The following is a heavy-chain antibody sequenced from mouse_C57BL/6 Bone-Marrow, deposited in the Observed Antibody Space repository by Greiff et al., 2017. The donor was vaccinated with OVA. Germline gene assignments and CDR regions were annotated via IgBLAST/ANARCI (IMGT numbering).Heavy chain of an antibody. V-gene: IGHV1-85*01. D-gene: IGHD2-3*01. CDR2: IYPRDGST. J-gene: IGHJ1*03. CDR1: GYTFTSYD. CDR3: SYDGYSYFDV. Sequence: VQRVESGPELVKPGASVKLSCKASGYTFTSYDINWVKQRPGQGLEWIGWIYPRDGSTKYNEKFKGKATLTVDTSSSTAYMELHSLTSEDSAVYFCSYDGYSYFDVWGTGTTVTVSS.